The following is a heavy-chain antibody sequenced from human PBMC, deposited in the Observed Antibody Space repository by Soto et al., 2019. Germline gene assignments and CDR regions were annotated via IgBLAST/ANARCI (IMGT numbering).Heavy chain of an antibody. D-gene: IGHD3-3*01. CDR2: IKSKSDGGTT. CDR1: GFTFSNAW. CDR3: TTEHAVFGVVIVPFDY. Sequence: KPGGSLRLSCAASGFTFSNAWMIWVRQAPGKGLEWVGRIKSKSDGGTTDYAAPVKGRVAISRDDSSNTLYLQMNSLKTEDTAVYYCTTEHAVFGVVIVPFDYWGQGTLVTVSS. J-gene: IGHJ4*02. V-gene: IGHV3-15*01.